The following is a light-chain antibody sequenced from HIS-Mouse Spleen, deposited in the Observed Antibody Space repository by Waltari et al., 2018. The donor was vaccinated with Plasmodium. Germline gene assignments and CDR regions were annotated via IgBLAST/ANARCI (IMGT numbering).Light chain of an antibody. CDR2: AAS. CDR3: LQHNSYPMYT. J-gene: IGKJ2*01. V-gene: IGKV1-17*03. CDR1: QGISNY. Sequence: DIQMTQSPSAMSASVGDRVTITCRASQGISNYLAWFQQKPGKVPKRLIYAASSLQSGVPSRFSGIGSGTEFTLTISSLQPEDFATYYGLQHNSYPMYTFGQGTKLEIK.